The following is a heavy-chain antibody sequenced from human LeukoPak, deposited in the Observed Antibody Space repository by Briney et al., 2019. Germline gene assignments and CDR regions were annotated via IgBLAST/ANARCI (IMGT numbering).Heavy chain of an antibody. CDR1: GFTFSSYG. CDR2: ISSSDNTK. V-gene: IGHV3-48*04. D-gene: IGHD3-22*01. Sequence: GGSLRLSCAASGFTFSSYGMHWVRQAPGEGLEWVSYISSSDNTKSYADSVKGRFTISRDNAKNSLYLQMNSLRAEDTAVYYCAREIYYDSNFDYWGQGTLVTVSS. CDR3: AREIYYDSNFDY. J-gene: IGHJ4*02.